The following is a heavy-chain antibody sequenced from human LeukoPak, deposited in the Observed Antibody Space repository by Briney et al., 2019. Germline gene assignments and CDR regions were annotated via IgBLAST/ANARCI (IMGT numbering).Heavy chain of an antibody. J-gene: IGHJ4*02. CDR3: AKGGRLLPNPFDC. V-gene: IGHV3-23*01. Sequence: GGSLRLSCAASGFTFNTYAMSWVRQAPGKGLEWVSSISGSGGSTYYADSVKGRFTITRDNSKNTLYLQMDSLRAGDTAIYYCAKGGRLLPNPFDCWGQGTLVTVSS. CDR2: ISGSGGST. CDR1: GFTFNTYA. D-gene: IGHD2/OR15-2a*01.